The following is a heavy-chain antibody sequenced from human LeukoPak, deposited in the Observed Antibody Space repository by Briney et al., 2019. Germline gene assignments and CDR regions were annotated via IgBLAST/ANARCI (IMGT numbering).Heavy chain of an antibody. V-gene: IGHV4-61*02. J-gene: IGHJ4*02. D-gene: IGHD3-22*01. CDR3: ARASYSYDISGWVPFDY. CDR1: GNSISSGDYY. Sequence: PSETLSLTCTVSGNSISSGDYYWSWIRQPAGKGLEWIGRIYTSGSTNYNPSLKSRVTISVDSSKNQFSLRLTSVTAADTAVYYCARASYSYDISGWVPFDYWGQGTLVTVSS. CDR2: IYTSGST.